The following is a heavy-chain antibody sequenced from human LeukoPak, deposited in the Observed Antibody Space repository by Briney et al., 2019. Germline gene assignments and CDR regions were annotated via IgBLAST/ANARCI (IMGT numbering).Heavy chain of an antibody. CDR1: GYTFTDLY. CDR2: IRPNSGGT. J-gene: IGHJ4*01. D-gene: IGHD4-11*01. CDR3: ARHNYGIDFDY. V-gene: IGHV1-2*02. Sequence: ASVKLSCKASGYTFTDLYIHWVRQAPGQGLEWMGFIRPNSGGTSYAQKFQGRVTMTRDTAINTANLELSGLTSDDTAVYFCARHNYGIDFDYWGQGTLVTVSS.